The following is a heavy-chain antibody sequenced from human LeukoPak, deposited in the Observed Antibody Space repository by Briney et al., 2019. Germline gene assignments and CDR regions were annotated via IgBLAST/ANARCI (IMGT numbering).Heavy chain of an antibody. D-gene: IGHD6-19*01. V-gene: IGHV3-21*01. Sequence: GGSLRLSCAASEFTFSSYNMNWVRQAPGKGLEWVSSISSSSKYIYYVDSVKGRFTISRDNAKNSLYLQMNSLRVEDTAVYYCARPAVAGLRAGGYDYWGQGTLVTVSS. CDR1: EFTFSSYN. CDR3: ARPAVAGLRAGGYDY. J-gene: IGHJ4*02. CDR2: ISSSSKYI.